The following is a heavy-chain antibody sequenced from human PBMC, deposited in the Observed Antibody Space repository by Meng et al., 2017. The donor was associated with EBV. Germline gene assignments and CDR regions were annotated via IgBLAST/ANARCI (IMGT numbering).Heavy chain of an antibody. CDR1: GGSGSSGNNY. D-gene: IGHD2-2*02. V-gene: IGHV4-30-4*01. CDR3: ARVNGDCFSTICYKGWFDP. J-gene: IGHJ5*02. CDR2: IYYSGRT. Sequence: QVQLQESGPGLVKPSPTLSLTCTVSGGSGSSGNNYWIWIRQPPGKGLEWIGYIYYSGRTYYNPSLESRVTMSVDTSKNQFSLNLNSVTAADTAVYYCARVNGDCFSTICYKGWFDPWGQGTLVTVSS.